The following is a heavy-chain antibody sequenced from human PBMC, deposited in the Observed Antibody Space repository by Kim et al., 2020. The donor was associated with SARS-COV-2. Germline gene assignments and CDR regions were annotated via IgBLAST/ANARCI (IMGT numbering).Heavy chain of an antibody. Sequence: SQTLSLTCAISGDSVSSNSAAWNWIRQSPSRRLEWLGRTYYRSKWYNDYAVSVKSRITINPDTSKNQFSLQLNSVTPEDTAVYYCARGYSSSWYAWGYYFDYWGQGTLVTVSS. J-gene: IGHJ4*02. D-gene: IGHD6-13*01. CDR2: TYYRSKWYN. V-gene: IGHV6-1*01. CDR3: ARGYSSSWYAWGYYFDY. CDR1: GDSVSSNSAA.